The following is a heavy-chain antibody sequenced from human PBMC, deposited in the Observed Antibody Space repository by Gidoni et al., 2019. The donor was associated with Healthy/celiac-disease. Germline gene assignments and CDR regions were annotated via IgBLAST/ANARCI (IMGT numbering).Heavy chain of an antibody. V-gene: IGHV3-23*01. CDR3: AKAGFYGGNEDAFDI. J-gene: IGHJ3*02. D-gene: IGHD4-17*01. CDR1: GLTLSSYA. CDR2: ISGSGGST. Sequence: VPPLASGGGLVQPGGSLTLSCASSGLTLSSYAMSWVRQAPGKGREWVSAISGSGGSTYYADSVKGRFTISRDNSKNTLYLQMNSLRAEDTAVYYCAKAGFYGGNEDAFDIWGQGTMVTVSS.